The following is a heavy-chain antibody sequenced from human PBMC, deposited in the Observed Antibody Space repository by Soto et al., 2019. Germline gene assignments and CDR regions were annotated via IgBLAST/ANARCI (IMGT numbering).Heavy chain of an antibody. J-gene: IGHJ4*02. CDR2: ISAYNGNT. CDR1: GYTFTSYG. V-gene: IGHV1-18*01. Sequence: ASVKVSCKASGYTFTSYGISWVRQAPGQGLEWMGWISAYNGNTNYAQKLQGRVTMTTDTSTSTAYMELRSLRSDDTAVYYCARLQVRSSWYQDSDYWGQGTLVTVSS. D-gene: IGHD6-13*01. CDR3: ARLQVRSSWYQDSDY.